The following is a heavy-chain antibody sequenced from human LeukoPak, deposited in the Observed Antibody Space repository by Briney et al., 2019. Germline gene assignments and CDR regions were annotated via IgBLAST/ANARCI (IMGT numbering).Heavy chain of an antibody. CDR1: GYTFTGFG. Sequence: ASVKVSCKASGYTFTGFGISWLRQAPGQGLEWVAWISTYSVSTHYAQKFQDRVTMSTDTSTSTAYRELRSLRSDDTAVYYCARERGRVVIDYFDYWGQGTLVTVSS. D-gene: IGHD2-15*01. J-gene: IGHJ4*02. V-gene: IGHV1-18*01. CDR3: ARERGRVVIDYFDY. CDR2: ISTYSVST.